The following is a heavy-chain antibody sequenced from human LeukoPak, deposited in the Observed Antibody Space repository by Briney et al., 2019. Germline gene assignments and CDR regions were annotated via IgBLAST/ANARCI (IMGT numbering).Heavy chain of an antibody. J-gene: IGHJ5*02. D-gene: IGHD2-15*01. Sequence: QPGGSLRLSCAASEFTFTTYAMSWVRHAPGKGLEWVSAVSAGATTWYADSVKGRFIISRDNSKNTLYLQMNSLRVEDSALYYCVRAAGICSGSSCYPNWFDRWGQGTLVTASS. CDR3: VRAAGICSGSSCYPNWFDR. V-gene: IGHV3-23*01. CDR2: VSAGATT. CDR1: EFTFTTYA.